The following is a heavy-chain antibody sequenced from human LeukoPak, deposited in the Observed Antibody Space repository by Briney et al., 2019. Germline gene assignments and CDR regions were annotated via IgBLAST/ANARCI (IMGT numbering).Heavy chain of an antibody. CDR1: GFTFSSHG. D-gene: IGHD3-22*01. CDR2: IWYDGSNK. CDR3: ARDHYYDSSDLDY. V-gene: IGHV3-33*01. Sequence: GGSLRLSCAASGFTFSSHGMHWVRQAPGKGLEWVAVIWYDGSNKYYADSVKGRFTISRDNSKNTLYLQMNSLRAEDTAVYYCARDHYYDSSDLDYWGQGTLVTVSS. J-gene: IGHJ4*02.